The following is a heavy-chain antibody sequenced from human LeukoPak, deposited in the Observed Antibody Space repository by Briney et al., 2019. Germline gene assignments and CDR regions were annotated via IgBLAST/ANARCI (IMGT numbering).Heavy chain of an antibody. CDR3: AKELRMTTPFDY. J-gene: IGHJ4*02. Sequence: GGYLRLSCAASGFPFSSYAMSWVRQAPGKGLEWVSAISGSGGRTYYADSVKGRFTISRDNSKNTLYLQMNSLRAEDTAVYYCAKELRMTTPFDYWGQGTLVTVSS. D-gene: IGHD4-11*01. CDR1: GFPFSSYA. V-gene: IGHV3-23*01. CDR2: ISGSGGRT.